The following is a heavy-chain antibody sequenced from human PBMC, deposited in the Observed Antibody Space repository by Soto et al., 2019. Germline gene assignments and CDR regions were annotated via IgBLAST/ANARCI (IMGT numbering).Heavy chain of an antibody. CDR3: ARDLVGSGAVVPAAYWTNYYYGMDV. V-gene: IGHV1-8*01. CDR2: MNPNTGNS. D-gene: IGHD2-2*01. J-gene: IGHJ6*02. Sequence: ASVKVSCKASGYTFTSYDIYWVRQATGQGLEWMGWMNPNTGNSGYAQKFQGRVTVTSDTSINTVYMELSSLRSEDTAVYYCARDLVGSGAVVPAAYWTNYYYGMDVWGQGTTVTVSS. CDR1: GYTFTSYD.